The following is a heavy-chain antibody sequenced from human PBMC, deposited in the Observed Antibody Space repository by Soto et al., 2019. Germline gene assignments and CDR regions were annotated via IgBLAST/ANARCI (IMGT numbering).Heavy chain of an antibody. D-gene: IGHD2-8*01. V-gene: IGHV3-23*01. Sequence: GGSLRLSCAASGFTFSSYAMSWVRQAPGKGLEWVSAISGSGGSTYYADSVKGRFTISRDNSKNTLYLQMNSLRAEDTAVYYCAKDTHTIMVYAPLFDYWGQGTLVTVSS. J-gene: IGHJ4*02. CDR2: ISGSGGST. CDR1: GFTFSSYA. CDR3: AKDTHTIMVYAPLFDY.